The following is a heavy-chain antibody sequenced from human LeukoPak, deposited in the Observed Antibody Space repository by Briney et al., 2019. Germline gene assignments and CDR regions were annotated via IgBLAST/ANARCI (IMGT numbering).Heavy chain of an antibody. V-gene: IGHV3-30*04. Sequence: GRSLRLSCAASGFTFSSYAMHWVRQAPGKGLEWVAVISYDETNKYYAVSVKGRFTISRDNSKNSLYLQMHSLRAEDTAVYYCARARGYYDSGSSNWFDPWGQGTLVTVSS. J-gene: IGHJ5*02. CDR3: ARARGYYDSGSSNWFDP. CDR1: GFTFSSYA. D-gene: IGHD3-10*01. CDR2: ISYDETNK.